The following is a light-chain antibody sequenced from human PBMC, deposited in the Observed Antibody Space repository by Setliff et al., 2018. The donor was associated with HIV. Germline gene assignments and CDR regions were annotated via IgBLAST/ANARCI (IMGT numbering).Light chain of an antibody. CDR1: SSDVGSYNL. V-gene: IGLV2-23*01. CDR2: EGS. CDR3: CSYAGSSTTYV. Sequence: QSALTQPASVSGSPGQSITISCTGTSSDVGSYNLVSWYQQHPGKAPKLMIYEGSKRPSGVSNRSSGSKSGNTASLTISGLQAEDEADYYCCSYAGSSTTYVFGTGTKVTVL. J-gene: IGLJ1*01.